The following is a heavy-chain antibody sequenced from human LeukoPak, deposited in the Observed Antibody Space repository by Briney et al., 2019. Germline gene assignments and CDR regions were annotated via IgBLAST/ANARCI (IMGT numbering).Heavy chain of an antibody. CDR2: ISGNGGST. CDR3: AKATGAFSYDTPDY. V-gene: IGHV3-23*01. J-gene: IGHJ4*02. CDR1: GFTFSSYD. Sequence: GGSLRLSCAASGFTFSSYDMTWVRQAPGKGLEWVSAISGNGGSTYYADSVRGRFTISRDNSKNTLYLQMNSLRAEDTAVYYCAKATGAFSYDTPDYWGQGTLATVSS. D-gene: IGHD3-16*01.